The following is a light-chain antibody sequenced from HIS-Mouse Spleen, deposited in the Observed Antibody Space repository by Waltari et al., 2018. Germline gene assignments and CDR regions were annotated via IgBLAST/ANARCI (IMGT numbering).Light chain of an antibody. V-gene: IGLV2-23*01. CDR3: CSYAGSSCYV. CDR2: EGS. J-gene: IGLJ1*01. Sequence: QSALTQPASVSGSPGQSITISCPGTSSDVGSYNLVSWYQQHPGKAPKLMIYEGSKRPSGVSNRFSGSKSGNTASLTISGLQAEDEADYYCCSYAGSSCYVFGTGTKVTVL. CDR1: SSDVGSYNL.